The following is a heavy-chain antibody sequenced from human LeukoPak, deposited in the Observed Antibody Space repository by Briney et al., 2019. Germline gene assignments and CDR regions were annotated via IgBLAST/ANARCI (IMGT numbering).Heavy chain of an antibody. D-gene: IGHD3-3*01. CDR3: AREGNDFWSGSLMDV. CDR1: GYTFTSYG. J-gene: IGHJ6*02. V-gene: IGHV1-18*01. CDR2: ISAYNGNT. Sequence: GASVKVSCKASGYTFTSYGISWVRQAPGQGLEWMGWISAYNGNTNYAQKLQGRVTMTTDTSTSTAYMELRSLRSDDAAVYYCAREGNDFWSGSLMDVWGQGTTVTVSS.